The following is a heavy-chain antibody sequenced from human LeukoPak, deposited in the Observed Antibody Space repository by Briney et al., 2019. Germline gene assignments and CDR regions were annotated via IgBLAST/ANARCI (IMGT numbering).Heavy chain of an antibody. CDR1: SXY. V-gene: IGHV4-59*01. CDR3: ARTMVRGVINYFDY. J-gene: IGHJ4*02. CDR2: IYYSGSS. Sequence: SXYXXXIRQPPGKGLEWIXXIYYSGSSNYNPSLKSRVTISVDTSKNQFSLKLSSVTAAETAVYYCARTMVRGVINYFDYWGQGTLVTVSS. D-gene: IGHD3-10*01.